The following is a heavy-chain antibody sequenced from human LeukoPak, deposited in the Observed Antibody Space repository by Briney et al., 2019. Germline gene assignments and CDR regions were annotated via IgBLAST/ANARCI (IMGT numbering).Heavy chain of an antibody. CDR3: AGQLFGTWNY. D-gene: IGHD3-16*01. CDR1: VFSFGANW. CDR2: IKTDGTYT. V-gene: IGHV3-74*01. J-gene: IGHJ4*02. Sequence: GGSLRLSCVASVFSFGANWMHWVRRVPWKGLVWVSGIKTDGTYTNYADSVKGRFTISRDNAKNTLYLQMNSLRAEDTAVYYCAGQLFGTWNYWGQGTQVTVSS.